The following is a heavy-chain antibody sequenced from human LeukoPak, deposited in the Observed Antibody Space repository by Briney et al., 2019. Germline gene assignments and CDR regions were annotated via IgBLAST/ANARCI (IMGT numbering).Heavy chain of an antibody. Sequence: SETLSLTCAVYGGSFSGYYWSWIRQPPGKGLEWIGEINHSGSTNYNPSLKSRVTISVDTSKNQFSLKLSSVTAVDTAVYYCARSRVTYYDILTGYYGAFDIWGQGTMVTVSS. CDR3: ARSRVTYYDILTGYYGAFDI. J-gene: IGHJ3*02. CDR2: INHSGST. V-gene: IGHV4-34*01. CDR1: GGSFSGYY. D-gene: IGHD3-9*01.